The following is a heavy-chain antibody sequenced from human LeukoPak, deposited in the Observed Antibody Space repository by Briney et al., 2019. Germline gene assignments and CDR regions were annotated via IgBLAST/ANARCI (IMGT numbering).Heavy chain of an antibody. CDR3: VRDLGVDTSMIFFDF. CDR1: GYTFTSYG. J-gene: IGHJ4*02. V-gene: IGHV1-18*01. CDR2: ISAYNGNT. Sequence: ASVKVSCKASGYTFTSYGISWVRQAPGQGLEWMGWISAYNGNTRSAQKFQGRVTMTTDTSTSTAYMELRSLRFDDTAVFYCVRDLGVDTSMIFFDFWGQGTLVTVSS. D-gene: IGHD5-18*01.